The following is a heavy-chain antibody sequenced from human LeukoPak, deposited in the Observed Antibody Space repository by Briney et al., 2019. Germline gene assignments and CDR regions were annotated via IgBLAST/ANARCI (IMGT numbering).Heavy chain of an antibody. CDR3: ARIHWYFDY. CDR1: AFTSSSYW. Sequence: GGSLRLSCAASAFTSSSYWMHWVRQPPGKGLVWVSRINSDGSSTSYAASVKGRFTISRDNAKNTLYLQMNSLRVEDTAIYYCARIHWYFDYWGRGTLVSVSS. J-gene: IGHJ2*01. V-gene: IGHV3-74*01. CDR2: INSDGSST.